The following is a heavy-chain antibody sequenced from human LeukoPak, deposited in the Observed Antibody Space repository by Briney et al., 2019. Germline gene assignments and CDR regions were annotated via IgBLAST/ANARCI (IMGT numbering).Heavy chain of an antibody. CDR1: GYTFTSYG. D-gene: IGHD2-15*01. Sequence: ASVKVSCKASGYTFTSYGISWVQQAPGQGLEWMGWISAYNGNTNYAQKLQGRVTMTTDTSTSTAYMELRSLRSDDTAVYYCARVNGCSGGSCGWFDPWGQGTLVTVSS. V-gene: IGHV1-18*01. CDR2: ISAYNGNT. J-gene: IGHJ5*02. CDR3: ARVNGCSGGSCGWFDP.